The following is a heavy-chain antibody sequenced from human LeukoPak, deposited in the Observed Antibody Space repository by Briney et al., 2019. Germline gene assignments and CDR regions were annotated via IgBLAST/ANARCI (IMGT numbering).Heavy chain of an antibody. CDR2: IRYDGSIK. Sequence: GGSLRLSCAASGFTFRNYGMHWVRLAPGKGLEWVAFIRYDGSIKYYVDSVKGRFTVSRDNSKNTLYLQMNSLRAEDTAVYYCAKDVDVGGDYFDYWGQGTLVTVSS. J-gene: IGHJ4*02. D-gene: IGHD3-10*01. CDR3: AKDVDVGGDYFDY. V-gene: IGHV3-30*02. CDR1: GFTFRNYG.